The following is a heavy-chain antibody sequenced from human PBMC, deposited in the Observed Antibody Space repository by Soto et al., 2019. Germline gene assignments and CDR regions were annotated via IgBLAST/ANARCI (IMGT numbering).Heavy chain of an antibody. Sequence: SVKVSCKAAGRTFGSYTLNWVRQAPGQGLEWLGGIMPFIDTSTYAQMLQGRVTITADKSTSTVYMELSSLKSDDTAVYYCARGGYASSYRFDYWGQGTLVTVSS. CDR2: IMPFIDTS. J-gene: IGHJ4*02. CDR3: ARGGYASSYRFDY. V-gene: IGHV1-69*06. D-gene: IGHD2-2*01. CDR1: GRTFGSYT.